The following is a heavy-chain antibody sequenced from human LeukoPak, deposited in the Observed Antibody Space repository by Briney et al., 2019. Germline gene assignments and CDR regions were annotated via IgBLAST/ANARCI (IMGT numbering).Heavy chain of an antibody. CDR3: ATIKIAARPFDY. Sequence: ASVKVSCKASGYTFTGYYVHWVRQAPGQGLEWMGWINPNSGGTNYAQKFQGRVTMTRDTSISTAYMELSRLRSDDTAVYYCATIKIAARPFDYWGQGTLVTVSS. D-gene: IGHD6-6*01. CDR1: GYTFTGYY. CDR2: INPNSGGT. J-gene: IGHJ4*02. V-gene: IGHV1-2*02.